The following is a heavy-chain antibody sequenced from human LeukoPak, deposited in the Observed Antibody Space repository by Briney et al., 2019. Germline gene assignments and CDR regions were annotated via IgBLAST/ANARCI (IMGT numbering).Heavy chain of an antibody. CDR2: IWYDGSNK. CDR1: GFTFNSYG. J-gene: IGHJ3*02. D-gene: IGHD1-26*01. Sequence: PGGSLCLSCAASGFTFNSYGLHWVRQAPGKGLEWVAVIWYDGSNKYYADSVKGRFTISRDNSKNTLYLQMNSLRAEDTAVYYCARDGGRELTGAFDIWGQGTMVTVSS. V-gene: IGHV3-33*01. CDR3: ARDGGRELTGAFDI.